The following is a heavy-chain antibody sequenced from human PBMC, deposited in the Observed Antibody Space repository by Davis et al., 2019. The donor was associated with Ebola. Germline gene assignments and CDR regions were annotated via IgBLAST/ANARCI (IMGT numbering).Heavy chain of an antibody. Sequence: MPGGSLRLSCSVSGGSISSSTYYWALIRQPPGKGLEWIGSIYHSGSTYYNPSLKRRLTISVDPSKSQFSMKLASVTAADTAVYYCASQRFAELSFDSWGQGTLVTVSS. CDR2: IYHSGST. CDR3: ASQRFAELSFDS. J-gene: IGHJ5*01. V-gene: IGHV4-39*01. CDR1: GGSISSSTYY. D-gene: IGHD3-10*01.